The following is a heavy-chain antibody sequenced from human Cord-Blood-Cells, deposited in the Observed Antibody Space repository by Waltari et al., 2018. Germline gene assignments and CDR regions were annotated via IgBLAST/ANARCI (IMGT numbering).Heavy chain of an antibody. CDR2: MNPNSGNT. J-gene: IGHJ3*02. V-gene: IGHV1-8*03. D-gene: IGHD6-6*01. Sequence: QVQLVQSGAEVKKPGASVKVSCTASGYTFTSSDINWVPQATGQGLEWMGWMNPNSGNTGYAQKFQGRVTITRNTSISTAYMELSSLRSEDTAVYYCATWGYSSSYDAFDIWGQGTMVTVSS. CDR3: ATWGYSSSYDAFDI. CDR1: GYTFTSSD.